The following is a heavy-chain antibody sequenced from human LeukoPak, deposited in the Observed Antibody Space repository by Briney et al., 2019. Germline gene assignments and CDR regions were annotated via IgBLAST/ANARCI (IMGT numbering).Heavy chain of an antibody. CDR2: IYYSGSN. CDR1: GGSISSGGYY. CDR3: ARGPGYSSGMDV. Sequence: PSQTLSLTCTLSGGSISSGGYYWSWIRQHPGKGLEWIAYIYYSGSNYYNPSLKTRVTISVDTSKNQFSLKLSSVTAADTAVYYCARGPGYSSGMDVWGQGTTVTVSS. D-gene: IGHD3-16*02. V-gene: IGHV4-31*03. J-gene: IGHJ6*02.